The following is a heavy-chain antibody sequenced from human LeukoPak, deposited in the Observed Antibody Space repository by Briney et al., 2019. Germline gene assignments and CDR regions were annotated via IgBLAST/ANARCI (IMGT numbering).Heavy chain of an antibody. CDR2: INPSGGST. V-gene: IGHV1-46*01. CDR1: GYTITNNY. J-gene: IGHJ5*02. Sequence: GASVKVSCKASGYTITNNYMHWVRQAPGQGLEWMGVINPSGGSTSYAQKFQGRVTMTRDMSTSTVYMELSSLRSEDTAVYYCARGGPHSSGYYHNWFDPWGQGTLVTVSS. CDR3: ARGGPHSSGYYHNWFDP. D-gene: IGHD3-22*01.